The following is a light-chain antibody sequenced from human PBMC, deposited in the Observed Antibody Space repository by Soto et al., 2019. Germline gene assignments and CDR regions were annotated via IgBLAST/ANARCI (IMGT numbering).Light chain of an antibody. CDR2: DAS. CDR3: QQYNNWPYT. V-gene: IGKV3D-20*02. CDR1: QTVRNNY. J-gene: IGKJ2*01. Sequence: EFVLTQSPGTLSLSPGERATLSCRASQTVRNNYLAWYQQKPGQAPRLLIYDASSRATGIPDRFSGSGSGTEFTLTINSLQSEDYAVYFCQQYNNWPYTFGQGTKVDI.